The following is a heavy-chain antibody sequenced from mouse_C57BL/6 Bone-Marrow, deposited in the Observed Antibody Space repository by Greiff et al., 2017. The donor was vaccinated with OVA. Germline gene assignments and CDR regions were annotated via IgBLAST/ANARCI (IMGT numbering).Heavy chain of an antibody. V-gene: IGHV1-26*01. CDR2: INPNNGGT. D-gene: IGHD1-1*01. J-gene: IGHJ1*03. CDR3: ARGGTVVRYFDV. Sequence: EVKLQQSGPELVKPGASVKISCKASGYTFTDYYMNWVKQSHGKSLEWIGDINPNNGGTSYNQKFKGKATLTVDKSSSTAYMELRSLTSEDSAVYYCARGGTVVRYFDVWGTGTTVTVSS. CDR1: GYTFTDYY.